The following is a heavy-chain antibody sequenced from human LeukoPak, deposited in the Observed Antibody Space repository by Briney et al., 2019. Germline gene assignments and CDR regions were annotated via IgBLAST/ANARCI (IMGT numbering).Heavy chain of an antibody. CDR1: GFTFSSYS. CDR3: ASSGGIAARNWFDP. D-gene: IGHD6-13*01. Sequence: PGGSLRLSCAASGFTFSSYSMNWVRQAPGKGLEWVSSISSSSSYIYYADSVKGRFTISRDNAKNSLYLEMNSLRAEDTAVYYCASSGGIAARNWFDPWGQGTLVTVSS. V-gene: IGHV3-21*01. CDR2: ISSSSSYI. J-gene: IGHJ5*02.